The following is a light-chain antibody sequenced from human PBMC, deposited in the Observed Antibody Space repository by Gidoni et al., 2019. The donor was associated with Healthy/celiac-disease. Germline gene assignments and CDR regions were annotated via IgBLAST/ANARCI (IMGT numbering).Light chain of an antibody. J-gene: IGKJ1*01. Sequence: AIRMTQSPSSCSASTGDRVTITCRASQGISSYLAWYQQKPGKAPKLLIYAASTLQSGVPSRFSGSGSGTDFTLTISCLHSEDFATYYCQQYYSYPWTFGQGTKVEIK. CDR1: QGISSY. CDR3: QQYYSYPWT. V-gene: IGKV1-8*01. CDR2: AAS.